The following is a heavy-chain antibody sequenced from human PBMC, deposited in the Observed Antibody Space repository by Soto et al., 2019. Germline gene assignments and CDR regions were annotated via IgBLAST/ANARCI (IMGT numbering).Heavy chain of an antibody. V-gene: IGHV4-39*01. CDR2: MFYSGLT. CDR1: GYSVTSSDYY. D-gene: IGHD2-15*01. CDR3: APLSVSLSGPYGIHV. J-gene: IGHJ6*02. Sequence: KTPETLSPTCIVSGYSVTSSDYYWAWIRQPPGKGLEWIGSMFYSGLTYYNPSLKSRVTLSVDTSKNQFSVRLNSVTAADTAVYYCAPLSVSLSGPYGIHVWGQGTTVTVSS.